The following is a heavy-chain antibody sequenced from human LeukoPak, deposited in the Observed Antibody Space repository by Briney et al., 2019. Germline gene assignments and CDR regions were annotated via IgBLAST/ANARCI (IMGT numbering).Heavy chain of an antibody. Sequence: ASVKVSCKASGYTFSSNAINWVRQAPGQGLEWMGWIDTNTGNPTYAQGLAGRFVFSLDTSVSTAYLQINSLKAEDTGKYFCARGYDSSGFFSDWGQGTLVTVSS. V-gene: IGHV7-4-1*02. D-gene: IGHD3-22*01. CDR1: GYTFSSNA. J-gene: IGHJ4*02. CDR3: ARGYDSSGFFSD. CDR2: IDTNTGNP.